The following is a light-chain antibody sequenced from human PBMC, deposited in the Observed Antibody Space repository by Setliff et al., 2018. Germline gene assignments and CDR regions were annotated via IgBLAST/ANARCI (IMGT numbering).Light chain of an antibody. Sequence: QSVLTQPASVSGSPGQSITISCTGTSSDVGGYNYVSWYQQHPGKAPKLMIYDVSKRPSGVSDRFSGSKSGNTASLTISGLQAEDEADYYCGSYARSSAPYVFGTGTKVTVL. CDR2: DVS. J-gene: IGLJ1*01. CDR3: GSYARSSAPYV. CDR1: SSDVGGYNY. V-gene: IGLV2-14*01.